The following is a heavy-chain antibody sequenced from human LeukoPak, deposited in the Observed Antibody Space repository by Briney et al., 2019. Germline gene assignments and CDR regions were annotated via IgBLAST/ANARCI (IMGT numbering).Heavy chain of an antibody. D-gene: IGHD6-13*01. V-gene: IGHV1-2*02. CDR2: INPNSGGT. CDR1: GYTFTGYY. CDR3: ARSAAGYAEYFQH. Sequence: ASVKVSCKASGYTFTGYYMHWVRQAPGQGLEWMGWINPNSGGTNYAQKFQGRVTMTRDTSISTAYMELSRLRSDDAAVYYCARSAAGYAEYFQHWGQGTLVTVSS. J-gene: IGHJ1*01.